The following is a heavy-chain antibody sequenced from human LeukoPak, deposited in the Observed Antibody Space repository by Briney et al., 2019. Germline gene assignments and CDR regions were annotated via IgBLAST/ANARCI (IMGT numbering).Heavy chain of an antibody. V-gene: IGHV4-34*01. CDR2: INHSGST. D-gene: IGHD3-22*01. J-gene: IGHJ3*02. CDR1: GGSFSGYY. Sequence: SETLSLTCAVYGGSFSGYYWSWIRQPPGKGLEWIGEINHSGSTNYNPSLKSRVTISVDTSKNQFSLKLSSVTAADTAVYYCARGTDYYDYAFDIWGQGTMVTVSS. CDR3: ARGTDYYDYAFDI.